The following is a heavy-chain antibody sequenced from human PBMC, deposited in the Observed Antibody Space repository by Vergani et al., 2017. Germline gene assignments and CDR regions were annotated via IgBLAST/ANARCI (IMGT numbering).Heavy chain of an antibody. Sequence: QVQLVESGGGVVQPGRSLRLSCAASGFTFSSYGMHWVRQAPGKGLEWVAVISYDGSNKYYADSVKGRFTISRDKSKNTLYLQMNSLRAEDTAVYYCAKDGGWILTYYVDCWGQGTLVTVSS. V-gene: IGHV3-30*18. CDR2: ISYDGSNK. CDR1: GFTFSSYG. CDR3: AKDGGWILTYYVDC. D-gene: IGHD2-2*03. J-gene: IGHJ4*02.